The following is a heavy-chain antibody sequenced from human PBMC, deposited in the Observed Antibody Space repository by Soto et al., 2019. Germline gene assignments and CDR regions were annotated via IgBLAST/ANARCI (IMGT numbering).Heavy chain of an antibody. CDR3: ARGARVVINYYYGMDV. CDR1: GGTFSSYA. Sequence: SVKVSCKASGGTFSSYAISWVRQAPGQGLEWMGGIIPIFGTANYAQKFQGRVTITADESTSTAYMELSSLRSEDTAVYYCARGARVVINYYYGMDVWGQGHTVTVSS. CDR2: IIPIFGTA. J-gene: IGHJ6*02. D-gene: IGHD3-3*01. V-gene: IGHV1-69*13.